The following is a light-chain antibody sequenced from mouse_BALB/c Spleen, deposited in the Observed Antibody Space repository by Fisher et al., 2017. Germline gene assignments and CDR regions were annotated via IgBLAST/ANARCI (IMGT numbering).Light chain of an antibody. CDR3: QQWSSNPLT. V-gene: IGKV4-68*01. CDR2: LTS. J-gene: IGKJ5*01. CDR1: SSVSY. Sequence: IVLTQTPAIMSASPGEKVTMTCSASSSVSYMYWYQQKPRSSPKPWIYLTSNLASGVPVRFSGSGSGTSYSLTISSMEAEDAATYYCQQWSSNPLTFGAGTKLELK.